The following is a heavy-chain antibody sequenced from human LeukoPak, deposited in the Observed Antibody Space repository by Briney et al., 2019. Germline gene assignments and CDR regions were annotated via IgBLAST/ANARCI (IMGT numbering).Heavy chain of an antibody. D-gene: IGHD1-14*01. CDR1: GGSISSSSYY. CDR2: IYYSGST. CDR3: ARDGQPGVFDY. V-gene: IGHV4-39*07. J-gene: IGHJ4*02. Sequence: TSETLSLTCTVSGGSISSSSYYWGWIRQPPGKGLEWIGSIYYSGSTYYNPSLKSRVTISVDTSKNQFSLKLSSVTAADTAVYYCARDGQPGVFDYWGQGTLVTVSS.